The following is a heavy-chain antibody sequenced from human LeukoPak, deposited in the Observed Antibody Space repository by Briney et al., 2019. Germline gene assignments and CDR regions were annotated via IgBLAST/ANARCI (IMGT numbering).Heavy chain of an antibody. CDR1: GFTFSSYS. V-gene: IGHV3-21*04. CDR2: ISSSSSYI. Sequence: GGSLRLSCAASGFTFSSYSMNWVRQAPGKGLEWVSSISSSSSYIYYADSVKGRFTISRDNSKNTLYLQMNSLRAEDTAVYYCANSPIFDYWGQGTLVTVSS. CDR3: ANSPIFDY. D-gene: IGHD5-18*01. J-gene: IGHJ4*02.